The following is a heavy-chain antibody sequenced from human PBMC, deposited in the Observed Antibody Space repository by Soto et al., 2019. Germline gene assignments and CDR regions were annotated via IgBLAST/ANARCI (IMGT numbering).Heavy chain of an antibody. CDR3: ATASTMVRGVTHFDY. J-gene: IGHJ4*02. V-gene: IGHV4-59*08. CDR2: IYYSGST. CDR1: GGSISSYY. Sequence: SXTLSLTCTVSGGSISSYYCSWILQPPGKGLEWIGYIYYSGSTNYNPSLKSRVTISVDTSKNQFSLKLSSVTAEDTAVYYCATASTMVRGVTHFDYWGQGTLVTVSS. D-gene: IGHD3-10*01.